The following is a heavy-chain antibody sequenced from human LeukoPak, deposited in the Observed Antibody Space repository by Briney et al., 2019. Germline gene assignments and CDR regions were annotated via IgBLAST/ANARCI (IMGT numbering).Heavy chain of an antibody. CDR2: ISYDGSYK. V-gene: IGHV3-30*04. Sequence: GGSLRLSCAASGFTFSSCAIHWVRQAPGKGLEWVAVISYDGSYKYYADSVKGRFTISRDNSKNTLYLQMNSLRAEDTAVYYCARDLLGAQYNSFDYWGQGTLVTVSS. CDR3: ARDLLGAQYNSFDY. D-gene: IGHD5-24*01. CDR1: GFTFSSCA. J-gene: IGHJ4*02.